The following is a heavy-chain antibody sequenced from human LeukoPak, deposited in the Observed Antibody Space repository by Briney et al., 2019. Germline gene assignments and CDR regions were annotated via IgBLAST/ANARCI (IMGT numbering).Heavy chain of an antibody. Sequence: PSETLSLTCAVSGGSISSGGYSWSWIRQPPGKGLEWIEYIYHSGSTYYNPSLKSRVTISVDRSKNQFSLKLSSVTAADTAVYYCARAGDYYDSRGYFDYWGQGTLVTVSS. CDR3: ARAGDYYDSRGYFDY. J-gene: IGHJ4*02. CDR2: IYHSGST. V-gene: IGHV4-30-2*01. CDR1: GGSISSGGYS. D-gene: IGHD3-22*01.